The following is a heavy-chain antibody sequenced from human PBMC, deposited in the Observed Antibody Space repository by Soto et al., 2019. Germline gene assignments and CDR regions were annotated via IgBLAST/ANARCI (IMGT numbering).Heavy chain of an antibody. J-gene: IGHJ4*02. V-gene: IGHV1-2*02. CDR3: ARSGTYSGRCDY. CDR2: INPNSGAT. Sequence: QVQLVQSGAEVKKPGASVKVSCKASAYTFTGYYMHWVRQAPGQGLEWMGWINPNSGATGYALKFQGRVTMTRETCISTGYMELSRLTSDDTAVYYCARSGTYSGRCDYCGQGTMVTVSS. D-gene: IGHD2-21*01. CDR1: AYTFTGYY.